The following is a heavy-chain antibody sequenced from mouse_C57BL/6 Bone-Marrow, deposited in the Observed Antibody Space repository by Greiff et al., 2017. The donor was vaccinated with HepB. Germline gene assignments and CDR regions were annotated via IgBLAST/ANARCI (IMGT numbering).Heavy chain of an antibody. V-gene: IGHV1-76*01. CDR1: GYTFTDYY. D-gene: IGHD2-3*01. CDR2: IYPGSGNT. J-gene: IGHJ2*01. CDR3: AREGDGYYVDY. Sequence: QVQLQQSGAELVRPGASVKLSCKASGYTFTDYYINWVKQRPGQGLEWIARIYPGSGNTYYNEKFKGKATLTAEKSSSTAYMQLSSLTSEDSAVYFCAREGDGYYVDYWGQGTTLTVSS.